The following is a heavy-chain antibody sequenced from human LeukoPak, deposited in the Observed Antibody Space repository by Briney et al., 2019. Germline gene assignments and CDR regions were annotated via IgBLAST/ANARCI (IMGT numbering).Heavy chain of an antibody. CDR3: ARLVEDFWSGYYRSSWFDP. V-gene: IGHV4-34*01. D-gene: IGHD3-3*01. CDR1: GGSFSGYY. Sequence: SETLSLTCAVYGGSFSGYYWSWIRQPPGKGLEWIGEINHSGSTNYNPSLKSRVTISVDTSKNQFSLKLSSVTAADTAVYYCARLVEDFWSGYYRSSWFDPWGQGTLVTVSS. J-gene: IGHJ5*02. CDR2: INHSGST.